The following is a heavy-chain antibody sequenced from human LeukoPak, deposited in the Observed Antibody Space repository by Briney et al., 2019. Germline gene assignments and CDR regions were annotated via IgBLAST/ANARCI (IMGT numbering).Heavy chain of an antibody. CDR1: GFTFSDYY. Sequence: GGSLRLSCAASGFTFSDYYMSWIRQAPGKGLEWVSYISSSSSYTNYADSVEGRFTISRDNAKNSLYLQMNSLRAEDTAVYYCARGMVVTAMDVWGQGTTVTVSS. V-gene: IGHV3-11*06. CDR2: ISSSSSYT. CDR3: ARGMVVTAMDV. D-gene: IGHD2-21*02. J-gene: IGHJ6*02.